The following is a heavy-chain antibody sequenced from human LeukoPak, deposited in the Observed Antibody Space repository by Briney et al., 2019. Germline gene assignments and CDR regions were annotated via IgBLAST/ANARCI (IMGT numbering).Heavy chain of an antibody. V-gene: IGHV1-18*01. CDR2: ISAYNGNT. J-gene: IGHJ4*02. Sequence: GASVKVSYKASGYTFTSYGISWVRQAPGQGLEWMGWISAYNGNTNYAQKLQGRVTMTTDTSTSTAYMELRSLRSDDTAVYYCARDSSQYDYVWGSYRYGTTIDYWGQGTLVTVSS. D-gene: IGHD3-16*02. CDR3: ARDSSQYDYVWGSYRYGTTIDY. CDR1: GYTFTSYG.